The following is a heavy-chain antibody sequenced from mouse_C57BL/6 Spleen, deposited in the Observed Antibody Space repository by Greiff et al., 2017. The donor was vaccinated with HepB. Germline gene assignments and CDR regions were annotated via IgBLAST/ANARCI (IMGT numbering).Heavy chain of an antibody. CDR1: GFTFSSYG. D-gene: IGHD1-1*01. Sequence: EVMLVESGGDLVKPGGSLKLSCAASGFTFSSYGMSWVRQTPDKRLEWVATISSGGSYTYYPDSVKGRFTISRDNAKNTLYLQMSSLKSEDTAMYYCARGDGSSPFDYWGQGTTLTVSS. J-gene: IGHJ2*01. CDR3: ARGDGSSPFDY. CDR2: ISSGGSYT. V-gene: IGHV5-6*02.